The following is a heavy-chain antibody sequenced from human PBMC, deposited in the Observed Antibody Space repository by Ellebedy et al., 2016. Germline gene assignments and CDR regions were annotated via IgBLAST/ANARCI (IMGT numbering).Heavy chain of an antibody. CDR2: ISSSSNTI. CDR3: ARGTTSFEY. J-gene: IGHJ4*02. V-gene: IGHV3-48*01. Sequence: GESLKISCAASGFTFSTYSMNWVRQAPGKGLEWVSYISSSSNTIYYADSVKGRFTISRDNAQNSQFLQMNSLRVEDTAVYFCARGTTSFEYWGQGTPVTVSS. CDR1: GFTFSTYS. D-gene: IGHD1-14*01.